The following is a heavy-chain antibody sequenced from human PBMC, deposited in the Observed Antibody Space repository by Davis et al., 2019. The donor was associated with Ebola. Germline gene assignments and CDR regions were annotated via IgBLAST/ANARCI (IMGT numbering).Heavy chain of an antibody. J-gene: IGHJ2*01. CDR3: AKLATEVHYIYWYFDL. CDR2: ISYDGSNK. D-gene: IGHD2-21*02. CDR1: GFTFSSYA. V-gene: IGHV3-30-3*02. Sequence: GGSLRLSCAASGFTFSSYAMHWVRQAPGKGLEWVAVISYDGSNKYYADSVKGRFTISRDNSKNTLYLQMNSLREEDTAVYYCAKLATEVHYIYWYFDLWGRGTLVTVSS.